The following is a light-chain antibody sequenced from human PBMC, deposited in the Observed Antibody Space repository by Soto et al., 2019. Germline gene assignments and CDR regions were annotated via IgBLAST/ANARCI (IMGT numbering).Light chain of an antibody. V-gene: IGKV1-5*03. J-gene: IGKJ1*01. Sequence: DIQMTQSPSTLSASVGDRVTITCRASESITIWLAWYQQKPGKAPKLLIQKASNLESGVPSRFSGSASGTEFTLTITSLQTDDFRTYYCHQYNDHSPTFGHGTKVEIK. CDR3: HQYNDHSPT. CDR1: ESITIW. CDR2: KAS.